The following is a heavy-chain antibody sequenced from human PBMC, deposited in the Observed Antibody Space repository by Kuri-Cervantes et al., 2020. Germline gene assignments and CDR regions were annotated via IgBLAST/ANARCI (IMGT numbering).Heavy chain of an antibody. V-gene: IGHV3-48*03. J-gene: IGHJ4*02. CDR3: ARDLSRDGYNYEGDY. CDR1: GFTFSSYE. CDR2: ISSSGSTI. D-gene: IGHD5-24*01. Sequence: GESLKISCAASGFTFSSYEMNWVRQAPGKGLEWVSYISSSGSTIYYADSVKGRFTISRDNAKNSLYLQMNSLRAEGTAVYYCARDLSRDGYNYEGDYWGQGTLVTSPQ.